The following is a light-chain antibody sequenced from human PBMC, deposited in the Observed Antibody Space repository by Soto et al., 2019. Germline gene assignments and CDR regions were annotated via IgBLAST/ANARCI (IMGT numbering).Light chain of an antibody. Sequence: DIQMTQSPSSLSASVGDRVTITCRASQGISNYLAWYQQKPGKVPKLLIYAASTLQSGVPSRFSGSGSGTDFTLTISSLQTEDVPTYYCQKYYSARWTCGQRTKVEIK. CDR1: QGISNY. V-gene: IGKV1-27*01. CDR3: QKYYSARWT. CDR2: AAS. J-gene: IGKJ1*01.